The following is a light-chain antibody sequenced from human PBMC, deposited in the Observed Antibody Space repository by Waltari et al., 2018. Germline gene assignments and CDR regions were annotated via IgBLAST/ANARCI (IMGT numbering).Light chain of an antibody. CDR1: SSDVGYYNY. Sequence: QSALTQPPSASGSPGQSVTIACTGTSSDVGYYNYVSWYQQHPGKAPKLMIYEVTKRPQGCPGRFSGSRAGNTASLTVAGVQVEDEADYYCTSLAAGSTWVFGGGTKLTVL. CDR3: TSLAAGSTWV. J-gene: IGLJ3*02. CDR2: EVT. V-gene: IGLV2-8*01.